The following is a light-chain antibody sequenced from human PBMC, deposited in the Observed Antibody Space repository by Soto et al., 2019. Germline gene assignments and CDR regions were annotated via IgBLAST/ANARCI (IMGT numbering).Light chain of an antibody. CDR1: SSDVGAYNY. Sequence: QSVLTQPASVSGSPGQSITISCTGTSSDVGAYNYVSWYQQHPGKAPKLMIYDVSNRPSGVSNRFSGSKSGNTASLTFSGLQAEDEADYYCSSYTSSSTLVFGGGTQLTVL. V-gene: IGLV2-14*01. CDR3: SSYTSSSTLV. J-gene: IGLJ2*01. CDR2: DVS.